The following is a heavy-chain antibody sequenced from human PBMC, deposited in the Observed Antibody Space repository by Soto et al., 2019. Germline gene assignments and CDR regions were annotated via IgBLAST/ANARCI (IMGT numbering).Heavy chain of an antibody. J-gene: IGHJ6*02. CDR1: GYTFTSYA. D-gene: IGHD6-13*01. CDR2: INAGNGNT. CDR3: ARAYSSSWHDDYYYYGMDV. Sequence: VASVKVSCKASGYTFTSYAMHWVRQAPGQRLEWMGWINAGNGNTKYSQKFQGRATITRDTSASTAYMELSSLRSEDTAVYYCARAYSSSWHDDYYYYGMDVWGQGTTVTVSS. V-gene: IGHV1-3*01.